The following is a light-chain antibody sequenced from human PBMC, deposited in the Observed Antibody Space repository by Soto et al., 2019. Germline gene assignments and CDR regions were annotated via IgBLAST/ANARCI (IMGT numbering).Light chain of an antibody. J-gene: IGLJ2*01. Sequence: QSALTQPPSASGSPGQSVTISCTGTSRDIGGYDFVSWYQQHPRKAPKLLIYDVIKRPSGVPDRFSGSKSGNTASLTVSGLQTDDEADYYCSSYGGSNNLLFGGGTKVTVL. CDR3: SSYGGSNNLL. CDR2: DVI. CDR1: SRDIGGYDF. V-gene: IGLV2-8*01.